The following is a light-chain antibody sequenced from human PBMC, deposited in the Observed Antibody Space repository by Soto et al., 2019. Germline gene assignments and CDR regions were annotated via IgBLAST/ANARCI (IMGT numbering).Light chain of an antibody. CDR3: QQYGSSPWT. J-gene: IGKJ1*01. CDR2: GAS. V-gene: IGKV3-20*01. CDR1: QSVASSY. Sequence: ENVLTQSPGTVSLSLGERATLSCRASQSVASSYLAWYQQRPGQAPRLLIYGASSRATGIPVKFSGSGSGTDFTLTISSLEPEDFAVYYCQQYGSSPWTFGQGTKVEVK.